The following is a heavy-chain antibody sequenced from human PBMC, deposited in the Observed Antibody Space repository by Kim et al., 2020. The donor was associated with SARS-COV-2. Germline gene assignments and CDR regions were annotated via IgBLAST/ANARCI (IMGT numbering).Heavy chain of an antibody. Sequence: SVKVSCKASGGTFSSYAISWVRQAPGQGLEWMGGIIPIFGTANYAQKFQGRVTITADESTSTAYMELSSLRSEDTAVYYCARIHGSGSYYVDAFDIWGQGTMVTVSS. CDR1: GGTFSSYA. J-gene: IGHJ3*02. CDR2: IIPIFGTA. V-gene: IGHV1-69*13. D-gene: IGHD3-10*01. CDR3: ARIHGSGSYYVDAFDI.